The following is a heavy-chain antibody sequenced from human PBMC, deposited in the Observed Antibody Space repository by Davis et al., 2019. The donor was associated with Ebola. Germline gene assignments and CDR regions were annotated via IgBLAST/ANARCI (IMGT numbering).Heavy chain of an antibody. V-gene: IGHV3-11*01. D-gene: IGHD6-13*01. CDR3: ASLAAAGTSGLDY. CDR1: GFTFSDYY. Sequence: GESLKISCAASGFTFSDYYMTWIRQAPGKGLEWVSYISSSGSTIYYADSVKGRFTISRDNAKNSLYLQMNSLRAEDTAVYYCASLAAAGTSGLDYWGQGTLVTVSS. J-gene: IGHJ4*02. CDR2: ISSSGSTI.